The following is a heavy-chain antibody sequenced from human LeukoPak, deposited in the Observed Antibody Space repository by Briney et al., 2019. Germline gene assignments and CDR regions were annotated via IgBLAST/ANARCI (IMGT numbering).Heavy chain of an antibody. V-gene: IGHV3-53*01. CDR1: GFTVSSKY. CDR3: ATAHYYDSSGYFFRYFDY. Sequence: GGSLRLSCAASGFTVSSKYMSWVRQAPGKGLEWVSLIYSGGNTYYADSVKGRFTISRDNSKNTLYLQMNSLRAEDTAVYYCATAHYYDSSGYFFRYFDYWGQGTLVTVSS. D-gene: IGHD3-22*01. CDR2: IYSGGNT. J-gene: IGHJ4*02.